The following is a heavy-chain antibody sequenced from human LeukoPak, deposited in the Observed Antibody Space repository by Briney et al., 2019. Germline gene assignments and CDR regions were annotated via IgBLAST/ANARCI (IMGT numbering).Heavy chain of an antibody. CDR2: IFHGGST. CDR3: AYNIFTTNYYFDY. V-gene: IGHV4-38-2*01. D-gene: IGHD1-14*01. Sequence: SETLSLTCAVSGFSTSSGYYWGWFRQPPGKGLEWIGSIFHGGSTYYNPSLKSRVTISVDTSKNQFSLKLSSVTAEDTAFYYCAYNIFTTNYYFDYWGQGTLVTVSS. CDR1: GFSTSSGYY. J-gene: IGHJ4*02.